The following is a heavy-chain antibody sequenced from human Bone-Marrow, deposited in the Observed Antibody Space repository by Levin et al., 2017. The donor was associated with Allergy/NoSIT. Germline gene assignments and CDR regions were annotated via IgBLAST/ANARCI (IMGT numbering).Heavy chain of an antibody. CDR2: ISSSGTTV. J-gene: IGHJ4*01. V-gene: IGHV3-48*03. Sequence: GESLKISCAASGFPFNYYDMSWVRQAPGKGLQWVSYISSSGTTVFYADSVKGRFTISRDNAKNSLFLQMSSLRDEDTAIYYCARVGGSWSGHNHFDSWGQGTLVTVSS. CDR3: ARVGGSWSGHNHFDS. CDR1: GFPFNYYD. D-gene: IGHD3-3*01.